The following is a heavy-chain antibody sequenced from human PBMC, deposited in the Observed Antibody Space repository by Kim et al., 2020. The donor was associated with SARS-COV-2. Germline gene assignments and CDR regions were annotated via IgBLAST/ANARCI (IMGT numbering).Heavy chain of an antibody. Sequence: GGSLRLFCAASGFTFSSYAMHWVRQAPGKGLEWVAVISYDGSNKYYADSVKGRFTISRDNSKNTLYLQMNSLRAEDTAVYYCARDGQLERQDRLEYYYGMDVWGQGTTVTVSS. CDR2: ISYDGSNK. CDR1: GFTFSSYA. CDR3: ARDGQLERQDRLEYYYGMDV. J-gene: IGHJ6*02. V-gene: IGHV3-30*04. D-gene: IGHD1-1*01.